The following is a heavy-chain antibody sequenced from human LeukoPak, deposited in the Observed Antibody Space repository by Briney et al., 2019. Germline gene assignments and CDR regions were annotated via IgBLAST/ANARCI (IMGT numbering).Heavy chain of an antibody. CDR3: AREFRD. CDR1: GGSISSYY. V-gene: IGHV4-59*12. J-gene: IGHJ4*02. D-gene: IGHD3-10*01. Sequence: SETLSLTCTVSGGSISSYYWSWVRQPPGKGLEWIGYIYYSGSTNYSPSLKSRITISIDTSKKQFSLRLTSVTAADTAVYYCAREFRDWGQGTLVTVSS. CDR2: IYYSGST.